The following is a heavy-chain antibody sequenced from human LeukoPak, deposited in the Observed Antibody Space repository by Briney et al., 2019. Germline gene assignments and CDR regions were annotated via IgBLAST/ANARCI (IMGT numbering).Heavy chain of an antibody. CDR3: ARDGTLYYDSSGPLHAFDI. V-gene: IGHV1-18*01. CDR1: GYTFTIYG. Sequence: ASVKVSCKPSGYTFTIYGISWVRQAPGQGLEWMGWISAYNGNTNYAQKLQGRVTMTTDTSTSTAYMELRSLRSDDTAVYYCARDGTLYYDSSGPLHAFDIWGQGTMVTVSS. CDR2: ISAYNGNT. J-gene: IGHJ3*02. D-gene: IGHD3-22*01.